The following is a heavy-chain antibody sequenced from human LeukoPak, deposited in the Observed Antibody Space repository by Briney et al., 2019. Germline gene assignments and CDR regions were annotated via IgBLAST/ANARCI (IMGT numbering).Heavy chain of an antibody. V-gene: IGHV3-30-3*01. D-gene: IGHD3-16*01. CDR1: GFTFSSYA. Sequence: GRSLRLSCAASGFTFSSYAMHWVRQAPGKGLEWVAVISYDGSNKYYADSVKGRFTISRDNSKNTLYLQMISLRAEDTAVYYCAKDRSHVYFDYWGQGTLVTVSS. J-gene: IGHJ4*02. CDR2: ISYDGSNK. CDR3: AKDRSHVYFDY.